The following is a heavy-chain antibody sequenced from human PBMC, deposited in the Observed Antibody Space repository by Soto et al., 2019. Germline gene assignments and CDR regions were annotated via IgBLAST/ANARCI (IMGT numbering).Heavy chain of an antibody. Sequence: GGSLRLSCAASGFTFSSYSMNWVRQAPGKGLEWVSSISSSSSYIYYADSVKGRFTISRDNAKNSLYLQMNSLRAEDTAVYYCARDGTIAAVAFDYWGQGTLVTVSS. V-gene: IGHV3-21*01. D-gene: IGHD6-13*01. CDR2: ISSSSSYI. CDR3: ARDGTIAAVAFDY. J-gene: IGHJ4*02. CDR1: GFTFSSYS.